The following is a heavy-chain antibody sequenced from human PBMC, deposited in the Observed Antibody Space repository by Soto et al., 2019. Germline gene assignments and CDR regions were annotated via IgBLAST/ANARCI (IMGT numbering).Heavy chain of an antibody. J-gene: IGHJ4*02. Sequence: QLQLQESGPGLVKPSQTLSLTCTVSGGFISSGGYYWSWVRQHPGKGLQWIGYIDSVGVTFYNAPLGSPANIAVDICKDQFSQDFTSVKAADTAGYFCARSPPRGTDCWGQGTLVTVYS. V-gene: IGHV4-31*01. D-gene: IGHD3-16*01. CDR3: ARSPPRGTDC. CDR2: IDSVGVT. CDR1: GGFISSGGYY.